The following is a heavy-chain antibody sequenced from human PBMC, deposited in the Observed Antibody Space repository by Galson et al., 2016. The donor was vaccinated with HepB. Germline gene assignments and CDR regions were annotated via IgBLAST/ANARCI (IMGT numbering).Heavy chain of an antibody. D-gene: IGHD3-22*01. CDR3: ARSPDRITRTVVYMDV. Sequence: QSGAEVKKPGESLRISCKGSGYSFNNYWINWVRQMPGKGLEWMGRIDPIDSYTSYSPSFQGHVTISADKSISTAYLQWSSLKASDPAMYYCARSPDRITRTVVYMDVWGKGTPVTVSS. CDR1: GYSFNNYW. J-gene: IGHJ6*03. V-gene: IGHV5-10-1*01. CDR2: IDPIDSYT.